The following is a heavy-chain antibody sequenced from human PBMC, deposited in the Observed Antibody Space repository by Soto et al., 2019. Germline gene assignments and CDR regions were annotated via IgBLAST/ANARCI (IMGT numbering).Heavy chain of an antibody. CDR2: ISAYNGNT. Sequence: QIQLVQSGGEVKKPGASVKVSCKSSGYKFISHSITWVRQAPGQGLEWMGRISAYNGNTNYAQKLNGRVTMTTDTSTNTAYMELRSLRSDDTAVYYCARGAFCGGAPGCRDMAVWGQGPTVTVSS. D-gene: IGHD2-21*01. CDR1: GYKFISHS. J-gene: IGHJ6*02. CDR3: ARGAFCGGAPGCRDMAV. V-gene: IGHV1-18*01.